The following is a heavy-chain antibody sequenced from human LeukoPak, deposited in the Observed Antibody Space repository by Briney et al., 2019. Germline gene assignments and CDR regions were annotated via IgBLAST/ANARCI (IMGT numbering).Heavy chain of an antibody. CDR2: ISGSGGST. D-gene: IGHD6-19*01. V-gene: IGHV3-23*01. J-gene: IGHJ4*02. CDR1: GFTVSSNY. Sequence: GGSLRLSCAASGFTVSSNYMSWVRQAPGKGLEWVSAISGSGGSTYYADSVKGRFTISRDNSKNTLYLQMNSLRAEDTAVYYCAKKAEVAGTVYFDYWGQGTLVTVSS. CDR3: AKKAEVAGTVYFDY.